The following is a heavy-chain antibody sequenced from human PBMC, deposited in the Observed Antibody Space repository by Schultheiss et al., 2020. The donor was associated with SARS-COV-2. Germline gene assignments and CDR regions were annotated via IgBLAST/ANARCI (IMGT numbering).Heavy chain of an antibody. CDR2: INHSGST. CDR3: ARTYYDQSPDAFDI. J-gene: IGHJ3*02. CDR1: GGSISSYY. Sequence: SETLSLTCTVSGGSISSYYWSWIRQPPGKGLEWIGEINHSGSTNYNPSLKSRVTISVDTSKNQFSLKLSSVTAADTAVYYCARTYYDQSPDAFDIWGQGTMVTVSS. V-gene: IGHV4-59*08. D-gene: IGHD3-22*01.